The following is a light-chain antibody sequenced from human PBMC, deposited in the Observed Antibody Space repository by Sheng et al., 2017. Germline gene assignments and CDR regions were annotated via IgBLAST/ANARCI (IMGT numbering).Light chain of an antibody. CDR1: SSDVGRYKY. Sequence: QSALTQPASVSGSPGQSITISCTGTSSDVGRYKYVSWYQQHPGKAPKLMIYDVSNRPSGLSNRFSGSKSGDTASLTISGLQAEDEADYYCSSYTSSSTVVFGGGTKLTVL. CDR3: SSYTSSSTVV. V-gene: IGLV2-14*03. J-gene: IGLJ2*01. CDR2: DVS.